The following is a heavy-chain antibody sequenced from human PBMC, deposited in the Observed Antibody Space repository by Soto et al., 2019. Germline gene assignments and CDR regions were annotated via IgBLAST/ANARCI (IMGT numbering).Heavy chain of an antibody. CDR3: ATHPSGRVLEWLPEGSLGY. Sequence: ASVKVSCKVSGYTLTDLSMQWVRQAPGKGLEWMGGFDPEDGETIYAQKFQGRVTVTEDTATDTAYMELSSLRSEDTAVYYCATHPSGRVLEWLPEGSLGYWGQGTLDTVAS. D-gene: IGHD3-3*01. CDR2: FDPEDGET. CDR1: GYTLTDLS. V-gene: IGHV1-24*01. J-gene: IGHJ4*02.